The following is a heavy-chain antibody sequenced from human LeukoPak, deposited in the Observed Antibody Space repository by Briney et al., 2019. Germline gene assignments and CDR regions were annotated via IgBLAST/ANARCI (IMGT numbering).Heavy chain of an antibody. CDR2: IIPIFGTA. J-gene: IGHJ4*02. Sequence: ASVKVSCKASGGTFSSYAISWVRQAPGQGLEWMGGIIPIFGTANYAQKFQGRVTITADKSTSTAYMELSSLRSEDTAVYYCAAVPWDPSADFFDYWGQGTLVTVSS. CDR3: AAVPWDPSADFFDY. V-gene: IGHV1-69*06. CDR1: GGTFSSYA. D-gene: IGHD1-26*01.